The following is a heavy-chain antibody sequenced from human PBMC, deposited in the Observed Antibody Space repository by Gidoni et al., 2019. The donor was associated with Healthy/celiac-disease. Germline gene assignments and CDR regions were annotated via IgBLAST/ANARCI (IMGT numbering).Heavy chain of an antibody. J-gene: IGHJ6*03. D-gene: IGHD1-26*01. CDR1: GFRVSSYG. Sequence: QVQLVEAGGGVVQHGRSLRIPCAASGFRVSSYGRHWVRQATGKGLEWVAVISYDGSNKYYADSVKGRFTISRDNSKNTLYLQMNSLRAEDTAVYYCAKVKVVGDYYYYYMDVWGKGTTVTVSS. CDR2: ISYDGSNK. CDR3: AKVKVVGDYYYYYMDV. V-gene: IGHV3-30*18.